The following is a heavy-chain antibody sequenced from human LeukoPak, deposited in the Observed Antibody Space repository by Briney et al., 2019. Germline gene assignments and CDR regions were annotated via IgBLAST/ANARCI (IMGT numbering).Heavy chain of an antibody. D-gene: IGHD6-19*01. CDR2: ISDSGANT. CDR1: AFIFSGHW. J-gene: IGHJ2*01. CDR3: AKSMTLQWRGFFDL. Sequence: GGSLRLSCEGSAFIFSGHWMNWVRQAPGKGLEWVSTISDSGANTYYADSVRGRFTISRDNSKNTLYLQKNSLRADDTAIYYCAKSMTLQWRGFFDLWGRGTHVTVSS. V-gene: IGHV3-23*01.